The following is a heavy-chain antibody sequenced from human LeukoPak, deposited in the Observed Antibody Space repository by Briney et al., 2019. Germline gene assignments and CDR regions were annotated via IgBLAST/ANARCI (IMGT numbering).Heavy chain of an antibody. CDR2: IYYSGST. V-gene: IGHV4-39*02. CDR3: ARDRWFDP. J-gene: IGHJ5*02. Sequence: SETLSLTCTVSGGSISSSSYYWGWIRQPPGKGLEWIGSIYYSGSTYYNPSLKSRVTISVDTSKNQFSLRLSSVTAADTAVYYCARDRWFDPWGQGTLVTVSS. CDR1: GGSISSSSYY.